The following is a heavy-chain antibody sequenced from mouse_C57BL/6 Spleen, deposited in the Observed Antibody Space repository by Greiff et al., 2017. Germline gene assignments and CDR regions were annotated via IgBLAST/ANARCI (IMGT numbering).Heavy chain of an antibody. CDR1: GYAFSSSW. D-gene: IGHD1-1*01. V-gene: IGHV1-82*01. CDR3: ARLHYGSSYEYFDV. Sequence: QVQLQQSGPELVKPGASVKISCKASGYAFSSSWMNWVKQRPGKGLEWIGRIYPGDGDTNYSGKFKGKATLTADKSSSTAYMQLSSLTSEDSAVXFCARLHYGSSYEYFDVWGTGTTVTVSS. CDR2: IYPGDGDT. J-gene: IGHJ1*03.